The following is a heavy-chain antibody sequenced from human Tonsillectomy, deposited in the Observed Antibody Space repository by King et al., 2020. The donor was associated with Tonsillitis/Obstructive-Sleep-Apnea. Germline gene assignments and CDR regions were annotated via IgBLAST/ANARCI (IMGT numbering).Heavy chain of an antibody. V-gene: IGHV1-18*01. CDR2: ISAYNGNT. CDR1: GYTFTTYV. CDR3: ARRGDWARRDYHYYMDV. J-gene: IGHJ6*03. Sequence: QLVQSGAEVKKPGASVKVSCKASGYTFTTYVITWVRQAPGQGLEWMGWISAYNGNTNYAQKLQGRVTMTTDTSTSTAYMELRSLRSDDTAVYYCARRGDWARRDYHYYMDVWGKGTTVTVS. D-gene: IGHD3-10*01.